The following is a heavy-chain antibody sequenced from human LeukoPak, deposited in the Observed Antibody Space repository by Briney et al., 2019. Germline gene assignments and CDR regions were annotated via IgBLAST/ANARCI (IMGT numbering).Heavy chain of an antibody. CDR2: IKQDGSEK. Sequence: GGSLRLSCAASGFTFSSYSMSWVRQAPGKGLEWVANIKQDGSEKYYVDSVKGRFTISRDNAKNSLYLQMNSLRAEDTAVYYCARASRYSYGLNWFDPWGQGTLVTVSS. D-gene: IGHD5-18*01. V-gene: IGHV3-7*01. J-gene: IGHJ5*02. CDR1: GFTFSSYS. CDR3: ARASRYSYGLNWFDP.